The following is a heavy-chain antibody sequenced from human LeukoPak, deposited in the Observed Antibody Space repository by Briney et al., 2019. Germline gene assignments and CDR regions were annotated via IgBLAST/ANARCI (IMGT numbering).Heavy chain of an antibody. CDR2: ISWNSGSI. J-gene: IGHJ5*02. CDR1: GFTFDDYA. V-gene: IGHV3-9*01. Sequence: PGRSLRLSCAASGFTFDDYAMHWVRQAPGKGLEWVSGISWNSGSIGYADSVKGRFTISRDNAKNSLYLQMNSLRAEDTAVYYCARGGFGTGTTRNVLDPWGQGTLVTVSS. CDR3: ARGGFGTGTTRNVLDP. D-gene: IGHD1-7*01.